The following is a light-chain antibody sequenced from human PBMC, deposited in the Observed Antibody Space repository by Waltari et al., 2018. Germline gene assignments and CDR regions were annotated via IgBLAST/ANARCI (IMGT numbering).Light chain of an antibody. V-gene: IGLV3-10*01. J-gene: IGLJ3*02. CDR2: DDS. CDR1: ALPKHY. CDR3: YSTDTSGNHRV. Sequence: SYELTQPPSVSVSPGQTARITCAGEALPKHYAFWYQQKSGQAPVLVIYDDSKRPSGIPERFSGSSSGTLATLTISGAQVEDEADYYCYSTDTSGNHRVFGGGTKLTVL.